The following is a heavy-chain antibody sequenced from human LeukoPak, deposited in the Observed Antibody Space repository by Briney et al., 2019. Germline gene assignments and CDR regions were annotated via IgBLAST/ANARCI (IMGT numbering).Heavy chain of an antibody. Sequence: NPSETLSLTCTVSGGSISSYYWSWIRQPPGKGLEWIGYIYYSGSTNYNPSLKSRVTISVDTSKNQFSLKLSSVTAADTAVYYCARAHIIVVVVAATRGGWFDPWGQGTLVTVSS. CDR2: IYYSGST. V-gene: IGHV4-59*08. CDR3: ARAHIIVVVVAATRGGWFDP. CDR1: GGSISSYY. J-gene: IGHJ5*02. D-gene: IGHD2-15*01.